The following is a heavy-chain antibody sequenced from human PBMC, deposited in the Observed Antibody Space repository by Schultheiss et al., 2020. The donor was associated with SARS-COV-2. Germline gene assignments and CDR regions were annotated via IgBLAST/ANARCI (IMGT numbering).Heavy chain of an antibody. D-gene: IGHD6-13*01. CDR2: IYHSGST. Sequence: SETLSLTCTVSGGSISSYYWSWIRQPPGKGLEWIGEIYHSGSTNYNPSLKSRVTISVDTSKNQFSLKLSSVTAADTAVYYCARGSSSWSDYYYYGMDVWGQGTTVTVSS. J-gene: IGHJ6*02. CDR1: GGSISSYY. V-gene: IGHV4-59*01. CDR3: ARGSSSWSDYYYYGMDV.